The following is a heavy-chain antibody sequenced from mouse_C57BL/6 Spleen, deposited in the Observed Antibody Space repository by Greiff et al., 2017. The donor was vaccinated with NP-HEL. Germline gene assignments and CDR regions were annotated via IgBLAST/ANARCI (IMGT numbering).Heavy chain of an antibody. CDR2: IHPNSGST. CDR3: ARRGWGSSYDWYCDV. Sequence: QVQLQQPGAELVKPGASVKLSCKASGYTFTSSWMHWVKQRPGQGLEWIGMIHPNSGSTTYNETFKSKATQTVDKASSTANMKLSNLRAEDSAVYDGARRGWGSSYDWYCDVWGTGTTVTVSS. J-gene: IGHJ1*03. V-gene: IGHV1-64*01. CDR1: GYTFTSSW. D-gene: IGHD1-1*01.